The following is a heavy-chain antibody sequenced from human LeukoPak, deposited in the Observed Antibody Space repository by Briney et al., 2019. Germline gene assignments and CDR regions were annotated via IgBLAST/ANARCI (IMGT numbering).Heavy chain of an antibody. CDR2: ISSSSSTI. Sequence: GGSLRLSCAASGFTFSSYSMNWVRQAPGKGLEWVSYISSSSSTIYYADSVKGRFTISRDNAKNSLYLQMNSLRAEDTAVYYCARAHIAARRDYCYYYMDVWGKGTTVTVSS. D-gene: IGHD6-6*01. V-gene: IGHV3-48*04. CDR3: ARAHIAARRDYCYYYMDV. J-gene: IGHJ6*03. CDR1: GFTFSSYS.